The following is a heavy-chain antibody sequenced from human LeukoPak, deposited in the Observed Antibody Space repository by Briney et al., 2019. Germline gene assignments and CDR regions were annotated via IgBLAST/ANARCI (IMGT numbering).Heavy chain of an antibody. CDR3: AKDLGVDIVATMVEDWYFDL. V-gene: IGHV3-9*01. J-gene: IGHJ2*01. D-gene: IGHD5-12*01. CDR2: ISWNSGSI. CDR1: GFTFDDYA. Sequence: GGSLRLSCAASGFTFDDYAMHWVRQAPGKGLEWVSGISWNSGSIGYADSVKGRFTISRDNAKNSLYLQMNSLRAEDTALYYCAKDLGVDIVATMVEDWYFDLWGRGTLVTVSS.